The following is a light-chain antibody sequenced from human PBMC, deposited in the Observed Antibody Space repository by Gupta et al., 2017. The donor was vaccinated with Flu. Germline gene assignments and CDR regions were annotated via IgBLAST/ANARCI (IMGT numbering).Light chain of an antibody. CDR2: KAS. J-gene: IGKJ1*01. CDR3: QQDRSYPWT. CDR1: QSSDSW. Sequence: DIQMTQSPSTLSASVGDRVTITCRASQSSDSWLAWYQQKPGKAPKLLIYKASNLESGVPSRFSDSGSGTEFTLTISSLQPDDFATYYCQQDRSYPWTFGQGTTVEIK. V-gene: IGKV1-5*03.